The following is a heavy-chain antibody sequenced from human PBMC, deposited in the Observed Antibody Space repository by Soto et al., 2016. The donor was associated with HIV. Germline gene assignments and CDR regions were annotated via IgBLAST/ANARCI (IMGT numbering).Heavy chain of an antibody. CDR3: ARGYCIGAVCFEGNFDY. Sequence: EVQLVESGGGLVQPGGSLRLSCAASGFTFDDYGMSWVRQVPGKGLEWVSGIDWNGGSAGYADFVKGRFTISRDNAKNSLYLQMNSLRVEDTAFYYCARGYCIGAVCFEGNFDYWGQGXLVTVSS. CDR1: GFTFDDYG. J-gene: IGHJ4*02. V-gene: IGHV3-20*04. D-gene: IGHD2-8*02. CDR2: IDWNGGSA.